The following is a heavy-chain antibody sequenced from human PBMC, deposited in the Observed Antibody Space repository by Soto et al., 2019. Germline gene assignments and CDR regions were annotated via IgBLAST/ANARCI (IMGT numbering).Heavy chain of an antibody. CDR2: VSFDGVTI. J-gene: IGHJ4*02. CDR1: GFIFSDYA. Sequence: GGSLRLSCAASGFIFSDYAMHWVRQAPGKGLEWVAVVSFDGVTIHYTESVKGRFTISKVNSKNTLYLQMTSLRDEDTAVYYCARDGAQWGHCDGGSCYSCDYWGQGTLVTVSS. CDR3: ARDGAQWGHCDGGSCYSCDY. V-gene: IGHV3-30-3*01. D-gene: IGHD2-15*01.